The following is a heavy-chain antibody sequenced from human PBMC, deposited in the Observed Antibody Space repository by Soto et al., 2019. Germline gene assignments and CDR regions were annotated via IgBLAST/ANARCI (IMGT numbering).Heavy chain of an antibody. CDR2: ISYEGSNK. J-gene: IGHJ6*02. V-gene: IGHV3-30-3*01. D-gene: IGHD2-15*01. CDR1: GFTFSSYA. CDR3: ARDHRGGSFHYSYGLDV. Sequence: LRLSCAASGFTFSSYAMHWVRQAPGKGLEWVAVISYEGSNKKYADSEKGRFIISRDNSKNTMYLQMNSLRDEDTAVYYCARDHRGGSFHYSYGLDVWGQGTSVTVSS.